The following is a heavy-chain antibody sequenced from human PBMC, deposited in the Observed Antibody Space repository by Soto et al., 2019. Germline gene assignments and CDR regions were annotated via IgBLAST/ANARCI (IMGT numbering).Heavy chain of an antibody. CDR1: GFTFSSYG. Sequence: QVQLVESGGGVVQPGRSLRLSCAASGFTFSSYGMHWVRQAPGKGLEWVAVISYDGSNKYYADSVKGRFTISRDNSKNTLYLQMNSLRAEDTAVYYCATSTVTTSNLDAFDIWGQGTMVTVSS. D-gene: IGHD4-17*01. CDR3: ATSTVTTSNLDAFDI. J-gene: IGHJ3*02. CDR2: ISYDGSNK. V-gene: IGHV3-30*03.